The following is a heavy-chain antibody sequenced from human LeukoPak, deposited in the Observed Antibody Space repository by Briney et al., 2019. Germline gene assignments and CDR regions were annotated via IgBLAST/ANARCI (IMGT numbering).Heavy chain of an antibody. J-gene: IGHJ4*02. Sequence: GGSLRLSCAASGFTFSSYAMSWVRQAPGKGLEWVSAISGSGGSTYYADSVKGRFTISSDNSKNTLYLQMNSLRAEDTAVYYCASSTPYSSSLFSIGLLDYFDYWGQGTLVTVSS. CDR2: ISGSGGST. V-gene: IGHV3-23*01. CDR1: GFTFSSYA. CDR3: ASSTPYSSSLFSIGLLDYFDY. D-gene: IGHD6-13*01.